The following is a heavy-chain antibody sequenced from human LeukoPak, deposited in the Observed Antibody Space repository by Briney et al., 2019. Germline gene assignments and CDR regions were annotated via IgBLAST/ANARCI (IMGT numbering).Heavy chain of an antibody. J-gene: IGHJ5*02. CDR2: INHSRST. V-gene: IGHV4-34*01. D-gene: IGHD3-16*02. CDR1: GGSFSGYY. Sequence: SETLSLTCAVYGGSFSGYYWSWIRQPPGKGLEWIGEINHSRSTNYNPSLKSQVTISVDTSKNQFSLKLSSVTAADTAVYYCARRPTYYDYVWGSYRYRNWFDPWGQGTLVTVSS. CDR3: ARRPTYYDYVWGSYRYRNWFDP.